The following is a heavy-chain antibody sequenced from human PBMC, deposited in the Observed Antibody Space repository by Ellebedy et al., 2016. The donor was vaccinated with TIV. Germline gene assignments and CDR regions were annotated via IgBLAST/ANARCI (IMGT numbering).Heavy chain of an antibody. V-gene: IGHV3-30-3*01. CDR3: ARELNKSSGWYGGAAY. D-gene: IGHD6-19*01. CDR1: GFTFNSYA. Sequence: PGGSLRLSCAASGFTFNSYAMHWVRQAPGKGLEWVAVISYDGSSKYYADYVKGRFTISRDNSMTTLYLEMNSLRAEDTAVYYCARELNKSSGWYGGAAYWGQGTLVTVSS. CDR2: ISYDGSSK. J-gene: IGHJ4*02.